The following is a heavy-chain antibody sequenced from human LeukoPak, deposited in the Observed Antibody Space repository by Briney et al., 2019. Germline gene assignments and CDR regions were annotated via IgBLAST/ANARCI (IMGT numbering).Heavy chain of an antibody. D-gene: IGHD5-18*01. J-gene: IGHJ4*02. CDR2: IYYSGST. Sequence: SETLSLTCTVSGGSISSYYWSWLRQPPGKGLEWIGYIYYSGSTNYNPSLKSRVTISVDTSKNQFSLRLSSVTAADTAVYYCARGPDYSSGLDYWGQGTLVTVSS. CDR1: GGSISSYY. CDR3: ARGPDYSSGLDY. V-gene: IGHV4-59*01.